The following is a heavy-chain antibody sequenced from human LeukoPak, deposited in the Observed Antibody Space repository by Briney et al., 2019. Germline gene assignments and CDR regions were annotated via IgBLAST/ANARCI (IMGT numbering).Heavy chain of an antibody. CDR1: GYTFTSYG. J-gene: IGHJ6*03. CDR3: ARAGEAGYDFWSGFYYMDV. Sequence: GASVKVSCKASGYTFTSYGISWVRQAPGQGLEWMGWISAYNGNTNYAQKLQGRVTMTTDTSTSTAYMELRSLRSDDTAVYYCARAGEAGYDFWSGFYYMDVWGKGTTVTVSS. V-gene: IGHV1-18*01. CDR2: ISAYNGNT. D-gene: IGHD3-3*01.